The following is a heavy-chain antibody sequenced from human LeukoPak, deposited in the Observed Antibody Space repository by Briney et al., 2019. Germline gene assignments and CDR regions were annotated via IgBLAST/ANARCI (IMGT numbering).Heavy chain of an antibody. CDR1: GGTFSSYA. V-gene: IGHV1-2*02. CDR3: ARDGWDIVVVPAAINDYYYYMDV. CDR2: INPNSGGT. J-gene: IGHJ6*03. Sequence: GASVKVSCKASGGTFSSYAITWVRQAPGQGLEWMGWINPNSGGTNYAQKFQGRVTMTRDTSISTAYMELSRLRSDDTAVYYCARDGWDIVVVPAAINDYYYYMDVWGKGTTVTISS. D-gene: IGHD2-2*02.